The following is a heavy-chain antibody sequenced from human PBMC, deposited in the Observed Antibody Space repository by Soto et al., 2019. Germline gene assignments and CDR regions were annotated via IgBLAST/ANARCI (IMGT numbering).Heavy chain of an antibody. CDR3: ARDTDMVRGRWFDP. CDR2: IYTSGNT. CDR1: GGSISSYY. V-gene: IGHV4-4*07. D-gene: IGHD3-10*01. Sequence: SETLSLTCTVSGGSISSYYWSWIRQPAGKGLEWIGRIYTSGNTNYNPSLKSRVTMSVDTYKNQLSLKLDSVTAADTAVYYCARDTDMVRGRWFDPWGQGTLVTVS. J-gene: IGHJ5*02.